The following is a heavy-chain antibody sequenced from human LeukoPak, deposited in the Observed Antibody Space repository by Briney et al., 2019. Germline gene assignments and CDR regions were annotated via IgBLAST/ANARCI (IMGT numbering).Heavy chain of an antibody. J-gene: IGHJ4*02. V-gene: IGHV3-30-3*01. CDR3: ARAPSPYYYDSSGYLFDY. CDR1: GFTFSSYA. D-gene: IGHD3-22*01. CDR2: ISYDGSNK. Sequence: GRSLRLSCAASGFTFSSYAMHWVRQAPGKGLEWVAVISYDGSNKYYADAVKGRFTISRDNSKNTLYLQMNSLRAEDTAVYYCARAPSPYYYDSSGYLFDYWGQGTLVTVSS.